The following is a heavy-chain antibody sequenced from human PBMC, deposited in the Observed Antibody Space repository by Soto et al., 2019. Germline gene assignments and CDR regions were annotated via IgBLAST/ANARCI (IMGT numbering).Heavy chain of an antibody. CDR1: GFIFNNYG. V-gene: IGHV3-33*01. CDR3: ARVGGTFGHDFDY. CDR2: MWSDGTTT. J-gene: IGHJ4*02. Sequence: QVQLVESGGGVVQPGRSLRLACAASGFIFNNYGMHWVRQAPGKGLEWVAVMWSDGTTTYYADPVKGRFTISRDYSKNRLYVQMNSLRAEDTALYYCARVGGTFGHDFDYWGQGTLVTVSS. D-gene: IGHD1-26*01.